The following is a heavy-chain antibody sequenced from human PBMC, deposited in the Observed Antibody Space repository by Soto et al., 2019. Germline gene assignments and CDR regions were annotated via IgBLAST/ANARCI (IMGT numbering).Heavy chain of an antibody. CDR1: GFTFSSYA. CDR2: ISVSAGST. Sequence: EVQLLESGGDLVQPGGSLRLSCAASGFTFSSYAMTWVRQAPGKGLEWVSTISVSAGSTYYAGSVKGRFTITRDNSKSTLYLQRNSLRAEDTAVYYCAKDGDDNRRPDAYDIWGQGTMVTVSS. CDR3: AKDGDDNRRPDAYDI. V-gene: IGHV3-23*01. D-gene: IGHD3-22*01. J-gene: IGHJ3*02.